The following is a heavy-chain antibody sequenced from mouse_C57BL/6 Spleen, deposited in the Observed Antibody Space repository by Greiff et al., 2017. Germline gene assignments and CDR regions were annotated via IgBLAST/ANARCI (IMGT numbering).Heavy chain of an antibody. CDR1: GYTFTDYY. CDR3: ARSRDYYGSSHYYAMDY. J-gene: IGHJ4*01. CDR2: INPNNGGT. Sequence: VQLQQSGPELVKPGASVKISCKASGYTFTDYYMNWVKQSHGKSLEWIGDINPNNGGTSYNQKFKGKATLTVDKSSSTAYMELRSLTSEDSAVYYCARSRDYYGSSHYYAMDYWGQGTSVTVSS. D-gene: IGHD1-1*01. V-gene: IGHV1-26*01.